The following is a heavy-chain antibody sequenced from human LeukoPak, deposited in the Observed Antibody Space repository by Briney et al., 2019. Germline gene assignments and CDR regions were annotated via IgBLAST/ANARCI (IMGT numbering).Heavy chain of an antibody. Sequence: ASVKVSCKASGGTFSSYAISWVRQAPGQGLEWMGGIIPIFGTANYAQKFQGRVTITTDESTSTAYMELSSLRSEDTAVYYCARGVSWEDAFDIWGQGTMVTVSS. CDR2: IIPIFGTA. J-gene: IGHJ3*02. CDR3: ARGVSWEDAFDI. V-gene: IGHV1-69*05. D-gene: IGHD1-26*01. CDR1: GGTFSSYA.